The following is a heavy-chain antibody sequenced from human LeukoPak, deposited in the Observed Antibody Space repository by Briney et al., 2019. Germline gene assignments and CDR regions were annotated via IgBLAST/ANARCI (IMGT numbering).Heavy chain of an antibody. CDR2: ISYDGSNK. CDR3: ARGAYSGSYFLYNWFDP. J-gene: IGHJ5*02. CDR1: GFTFSSYA. D-gene: IGHD1-26*01. Sequence: GGSLRLSCAASGFTFSSYAMHWVRQAPGKGLEWVAVISYDGSNKYYADSVKGRFTISRDNSKNTLYLQMNSLKAEDTAVYYCARGAYSGSYFLYNWFDPWGQGTLVTVSS. V-gene: IGHV3-30-3*01.